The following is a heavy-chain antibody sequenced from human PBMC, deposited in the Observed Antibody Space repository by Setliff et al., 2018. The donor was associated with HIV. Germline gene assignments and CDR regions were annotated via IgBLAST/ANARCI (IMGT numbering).Heavy chain of an antibody. CDR3: ARGNDFWSGSSDFDY. CDR2: INPNSGGT. V-gene: IGHV1-2*02. Sequence: ASVKVSCKASGYTFTGYYMHWVRQAPGQGLEWIGWINPNSGGTNYAQSFHDRVIMTRDTSITTAYMDLTRLKSDDTAVYYCARGNDFWSGSSDFDYWGQGTQVTVSS. CDR1: GYTFTGYY. D-gene: IGHD3-3*01. J-gene: IGHJ4*02.